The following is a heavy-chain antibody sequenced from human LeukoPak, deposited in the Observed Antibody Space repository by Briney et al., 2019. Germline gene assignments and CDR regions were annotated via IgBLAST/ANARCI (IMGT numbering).Heavy chain of an antibody. CDR1: GYTFSTCA. J-gene: IGHJ3*02. CDR2: ISGSGSKT. V-gene: IGHV3-23*01. Sequence: GGALRLSCAASGYTFSTCAINWVRQAPGKGLEWVSAISGSGSKTFYADSVKGRFTISRDNPKNTLYLQMNSLRPEDTAVYYCVKEPRGYSFSFDIWGQGTMVTVSS. CDR3: VKEPRGYSFSFDI. D-gene: IGHD5-18*01.